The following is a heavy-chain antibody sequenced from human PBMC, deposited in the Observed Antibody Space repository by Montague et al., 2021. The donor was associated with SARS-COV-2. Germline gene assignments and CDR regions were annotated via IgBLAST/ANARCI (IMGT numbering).Heavy chain of an antibody. V-gene: IGHV4-59*08. CDR1: GGSISSYF. CDR2: FYHSGGT. D-gene: IGHD2-15*01. CDR3: ARHYSATLPAVY. J-gene: IGHJ4*02. Sequence: SETLSLTCTVSGGSISSYFWGWIRQSPGKGLEWIGYFYHSGGTKYNPSLKSRVTISGDTSKNQFSLKVNSVTAADTAVYYCARHYSATLPAVYWGQGTLVTVSS.